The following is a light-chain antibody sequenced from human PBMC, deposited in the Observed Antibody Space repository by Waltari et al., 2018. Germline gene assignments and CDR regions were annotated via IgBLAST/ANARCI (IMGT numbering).Light chain of an antibody. CDR3: QQSYRAPLT. Sequence: DIQMTQSPSSLSASVGDRVTITCRASEALNKYLNWYQQKPGKAPRLLISATSTLRSGVASRFSGSSSGTDFSLTISSLQAEDFAIYYCQQSYRAPLTFGGGTKVEI. CDR1: EALNKY. V-gene: IGKV1-39*01. CDR2: ATS. J-gene: IGKJ4*01.